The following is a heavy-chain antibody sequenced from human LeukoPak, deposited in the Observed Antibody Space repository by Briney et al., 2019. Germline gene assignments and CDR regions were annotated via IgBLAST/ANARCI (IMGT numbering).Heavy chain of an antibody. J-gene: IGHJ5*02. CDR3: AKAGRTYYGSVKFDP. V-gene: IGHV3-23*01. CDR2: ISGSGGST. D-gene: IGHD3-10*01. CDR1: GFTFSSYS. Sequence: GGSLRLSCAASGFTFSSYSMRWVRQAPGKGLEWVSAISGSGGSTYYADSVKGRFTISRDNSKNTLYLQMNSLRAEDTAVYYCAKAGRTYYGSVKFDPWGQGTLVTVSS.